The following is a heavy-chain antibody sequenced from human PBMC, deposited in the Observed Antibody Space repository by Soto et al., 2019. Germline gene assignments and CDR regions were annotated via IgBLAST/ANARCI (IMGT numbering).Heavy chain of an antibody. CDR2: IYYSGST. V-gene: IGHV4-31*11. J-gene: IGHJ3*02. Sequence: PSETLSLTCAVSGCSISSGGYYWSWILHHPGKGLEWIGYIYYSGSTYYNPSLKSRVTISVDTSKNQFSLKLSSVTAADTAVYYCGFGRLTSPVFDIWGKGTMVTVS. CDR3: GFGRLTSPVFDI. D-gene: IGHD3-10*01. CDR1: GCSISSGGYY.